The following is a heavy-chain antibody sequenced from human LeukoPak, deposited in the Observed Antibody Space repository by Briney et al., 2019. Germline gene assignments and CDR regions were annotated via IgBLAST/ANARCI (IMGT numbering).Heavy chain of an antibody. D-gene: IGHD2-15*01. Sequence: PGRSLRLSCAASGFTFSSYGMHWVRQAPGKGLEWVAVISYDGSNKYYADSVKGRFTISRDNSKNTLYLQMNSLRAEDTAVYYCAKDQCSGGSCFYFDYWGQGTLVTVSS. V-gene: IGHV3-30*18. CDR2: ISYDGSNK. CDR1: GFTFSSYG. J-gene: IGHJ4*02. CDR3: AKDQCSGGSCFYFDY.